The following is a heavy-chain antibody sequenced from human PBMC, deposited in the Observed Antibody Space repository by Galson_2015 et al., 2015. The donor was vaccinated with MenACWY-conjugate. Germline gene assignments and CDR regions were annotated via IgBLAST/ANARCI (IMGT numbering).Heavy chain of an antibody. CDR3: ARSVYYDVLTGQDY. CDR1: GFTFSSYN. Sequence: SLRLSCAASGFTFSSYNMNWARQAPGKGLEWVSYITSSSSAIYYADSVKGRFTVSRDSAKNSLYLQMNSLRDEDTAVYYCARSVYYDVLTGQDYWGQGTLVTVSS. V-gene: IGHV3-48*02. D-gene: IGHD3-9*01. J-gene: IGHJ4*02. CDR2: ITSSSSAI.